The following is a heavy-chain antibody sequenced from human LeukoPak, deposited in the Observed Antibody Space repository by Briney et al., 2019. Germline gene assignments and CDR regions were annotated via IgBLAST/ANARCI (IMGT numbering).Heavy chain of an antibody. J-gene: IGHJ5*02. D-gene: IGHD3-10*01. CDR1: GFTFDDYG. Sequence: PGGSLRLSCAASGFTFDDYGMSWVRQVPGKGLEWVANIKQDGSEKNYVDSVKGRFTISRDNAKNSLYLQMNSLRADDTAVYYCARERGSGSYHPFDPWGQGTLATVSS. CDR2: IKQDGSEK. V-gene: IGHV3-7*01. CDR3: ARERGSGSYHPFDP.